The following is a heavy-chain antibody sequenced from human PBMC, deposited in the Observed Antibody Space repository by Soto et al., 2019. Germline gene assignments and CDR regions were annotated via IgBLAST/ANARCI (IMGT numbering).Heavy chain of an antibody. CDR1: GGTFSSYA. CDR3: ARDLREARYFDSFRWGFDP. D-gene: IGHD3-9*01. V-gene: IGHV1-69*12. Sequence: QVQLVQSGAEVKKPGSSVKVSCKASGGTFSSYAISWVRQAPGQGLEWMGGIIPIFGTANYAQKFQGRVTMTADESTSTAYMELSSLRSEDTAVYYCARDLREARYFDSFRWGFDPWGQGTLVTVSS. CDR2: IIPIFGTA. J-gene: IGHJ5*02.